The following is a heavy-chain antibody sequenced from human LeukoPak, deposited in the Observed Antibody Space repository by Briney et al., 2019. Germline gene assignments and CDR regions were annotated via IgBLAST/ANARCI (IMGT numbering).Heavy chain of an antibody. J-gene: IGHJ4*02. CDR3: ARSYLPRYCSGGSCYPDY. CDR1: GYSFTSYW. V-gene: IGHV5-51*01. D-gene: IGHD2-15*01. CDR2: IYPGDSDT. Sequence: GESLKISCKGSGYSFTSYWIGWVRQMLGKGLEWMGIIYPGDSDTRYSPSFQGQVTISADKSISTAYLQWSSLKASDTAMYYCARSYLPRYCSGGSCYPDYWGQGTLVTVSS.